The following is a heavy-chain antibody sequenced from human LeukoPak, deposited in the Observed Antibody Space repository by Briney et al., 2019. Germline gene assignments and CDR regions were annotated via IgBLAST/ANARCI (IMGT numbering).Heavy chain of an antibody. CDR1: GFTFSSYS. Sequence: GGSLRLSCAASGFTFSSYSMNWVRQAPGKGLEWVSSISSSSSYIYYAESVKGRFTISRDNAKNSLYLQMNSLRAEDTAVYYCARTYYYDSSGYYFPDHFDYWGQGTLVTVSS. CDR2: ISSSSSYI. CDR3: ARTYYYDSSGYYFPDHFDY. J-gene: IGHJ4*02. V-gene: IGHV3-21*01. D-gene: IGHD3-22*01.